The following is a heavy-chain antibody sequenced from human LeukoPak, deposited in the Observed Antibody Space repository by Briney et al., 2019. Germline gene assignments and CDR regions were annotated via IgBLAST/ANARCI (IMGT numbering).Heavy chain of an antibody. J-gene: IGHJ4*02. CDR1: GFTFDDYA. Sequence: GRSLRLSCAASGFTFDDYAMHLVRQAPGKGLEWVSGISWNSGSIGYADSVKGRFTISRDNAKNSLYLQMNSLRAEDTALYYCAKDVFAVLRDAFDYWGQGTLATVSS. CDR2: ISWNSGSI. V-gene: IGHV3-9*01. D-gene: IGHD5-24*01. CDR3: AKDVFAVLRDAFDY.